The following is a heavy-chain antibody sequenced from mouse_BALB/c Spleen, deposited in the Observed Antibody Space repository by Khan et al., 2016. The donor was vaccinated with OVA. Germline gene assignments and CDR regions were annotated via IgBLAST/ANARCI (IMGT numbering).Heavy chain of an antibody. V-gene: IGHV3-8*02. Sequence: EVQLQESGPSLVKPSQTLSLTCSATGVSITTGYWNWIRKSPGNKLEYMGYIIYTGYTYYNPSLKSRSFITRHTANNQYYLQLNCVKDEDTATYYCARSVFRCGFVYWGQGTLVTVSA. CDR3: ARSVFRCGFVY. CDR2: IIYTGYT. D-gene: IGHD2-10*02. J-gene: IGHJ3*01. CDR1: GVSITTGY.